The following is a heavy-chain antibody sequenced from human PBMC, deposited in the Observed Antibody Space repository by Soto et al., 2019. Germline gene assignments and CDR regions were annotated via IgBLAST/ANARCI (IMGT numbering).Heavy chain of an antibody. Sequence: SETLSLTCTVSGGSISSYYWSWIRQPPGKGLEWIGYIYYSGSTNYNPSLKSRVTISVDTSKNQFSLTMTNMDPVDTATYYCARIPHTAMVPNYGMDVWGQGTTVTVSS. CDR1: GGSISSYY. CDR3: ARIPHTAMVPNYGMDV. CDR2: IYYSGST. J-gene: IGHJ6*02. D-gene: IGHD5-18*01. V-gene: IGHV4-59*13.